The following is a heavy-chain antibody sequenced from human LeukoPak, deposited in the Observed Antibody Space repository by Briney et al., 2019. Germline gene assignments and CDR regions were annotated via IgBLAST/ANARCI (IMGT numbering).Heavy chain of an antibody. CDR2: INDSGRT. CDR1: RGSFSGYN. J-gene: IGHJ5*02. Sequence: SETLSLTCAVHRGSFSGYNWSWSRHPPRKRREWIGEINDSGRTNYNPSLKSRVTISVDTSKNQFSLKLSSVTAADTAVYYCARVNKAVRGFWGAYNWFDPWGQGTHVTVSS. D-gene: IGHD3-10*01. V-gene: IGHV4-34*01. CDR3: ARVNKAVRGFWGAYNWFDP.